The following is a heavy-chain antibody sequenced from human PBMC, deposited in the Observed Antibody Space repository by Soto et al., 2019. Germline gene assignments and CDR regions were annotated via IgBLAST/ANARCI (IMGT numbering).Heavy chain of an antibody. CDR1: GFTFSSYV. Sequence: PGGSLRLSCAASGFTFSSYVMSWVRQAPGKGLEWVSAVSGGGTSTYYADSVKGRFTISRDNSKNTLYLQVNSLRAEDTAIYFCARTTPNIGSPRLDYWGQGTLVTVSS. D-gene: IGHD1-1*01. CDR3: ARTTPNIGSPRLDY. CDR2: VSGGGTST. V-gene: IGHV3-23*01. J-gene: IGHJ4*02.